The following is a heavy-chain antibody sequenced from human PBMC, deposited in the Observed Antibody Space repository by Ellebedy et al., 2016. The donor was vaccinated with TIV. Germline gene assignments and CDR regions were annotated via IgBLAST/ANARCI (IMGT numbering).Heavy chain of an antibody. J-gene: IGHJ6*02. CDR1: GHIFTTYG. Sequence: ASVKVSXXASGHIFTTYGIHWVRQAPGQRPEWMGWINTGNGNTKYSQKFQGRITITRDTSATTAYMELSGLMSEDTAVYYCATREWQDPMDVWGQGTTATVSS. D-gene: IGHD3-3*01. CDR2: INTGNGNT. V-gene: IGHV1-3*04. CDR3: ATREWQDPMDV.